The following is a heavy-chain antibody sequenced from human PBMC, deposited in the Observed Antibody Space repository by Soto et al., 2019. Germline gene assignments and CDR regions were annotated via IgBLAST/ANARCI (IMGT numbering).Heavy chain of an antibody. CDR3: ARDWGIQLWPEGGMDV. CDR1: GFTFSSYA. Sequence: GGSLRLSCAASGFTFSSYAMHWVRQAPGKGLEWVAVISYDGSNKYYADSVKGRFTISRDNSKNTLYLQMNSLRAEDTAVYYCARDWGIQLWPEGGMDVWGQGTTVTVSS. J-gene: IGHJ6*02. V-gene: IGHV3-30-3*01. CDR2: ISYDGSNK. D-gene: IGHD5-18*01.